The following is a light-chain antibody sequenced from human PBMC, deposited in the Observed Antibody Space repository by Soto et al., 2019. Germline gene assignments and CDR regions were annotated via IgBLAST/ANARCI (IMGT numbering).Light chain of an antibody. CDR1: QGISKY. Sequence: DIQMTQSPSSLSASVGDRVTITCRASQGISKYLAWYQQKPGKVPKLLIYAASTLHSRVPSPFSGSGSGTDFTLTISSLQPEFVATYSCQKYNSASLTFGGPTKVEI. J-gene: IGKJ4*01. CDR3: QKYNSASLT. CDR2: AAS. V-gene: IGKV1-27*01.